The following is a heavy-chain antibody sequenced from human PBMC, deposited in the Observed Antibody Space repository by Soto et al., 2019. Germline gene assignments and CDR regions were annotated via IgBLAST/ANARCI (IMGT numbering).Heavy chain of an antibody. CDR3: ARVGVLRFLEWLYQYYFDY. CDR2: MNSDGSST. J-gene: IGHJ4*02. V-gene: IGHV3-74*01. D-gene: IGHD3-3*01. Sequence: GGSLRLSCAASGFTFGNYWMHWVRQAPGKGLEWVSRMNSDGSSTNYADSVKGRFTVSRDNAKNTLYLQMNSLRAEDTAVYYCARVGVLRFLEWLYQYYFDYWGQGTLVTVSS. CDR1: GFTFGNYW.